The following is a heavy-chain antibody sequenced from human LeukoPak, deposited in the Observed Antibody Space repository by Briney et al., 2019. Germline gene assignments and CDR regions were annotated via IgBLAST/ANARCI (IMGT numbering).Heavy chain of an antibody. J-gene: IGHJ3*02. CDR2: IKKDGSEK. CDR1: GFTFRSYW. CDR3: ARDAGRAGDAFDI. Sequence: GGSLRLSCAASGFTFRSYWMSWVRQVPGKGLEWVASIKKDGSEKYYVDSVKGRFTVSRDNAKNSLYLQMNSLRVEDTAMYYCARDAGRAGDAFDIWGQGTMVTVSS. V-gene: IGHV3-7*03. D-gene: IGHD1-26*01.